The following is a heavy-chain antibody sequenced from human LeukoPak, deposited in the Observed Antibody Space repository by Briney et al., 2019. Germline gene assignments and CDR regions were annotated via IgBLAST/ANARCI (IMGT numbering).Heavy chain of an antibody. D-gene: IGHD5-12*01. CDR1: GGSFSGYY. J-gene: IGHJ6*03. CDR2: INHSGST. CDR3: ARDRIVATIRYMDV. V-gene: IGHV4-34*01. Sequence: PSETLSLTCAVYGGSFSGYYWSWIRQPPGKGLEWIGEINHSGSTNYNPSLKSRVTMSVDTSKNQFSLKLSSVTAADTAVYYCARDRIVATIRYMDVWGKGTTVTISS.